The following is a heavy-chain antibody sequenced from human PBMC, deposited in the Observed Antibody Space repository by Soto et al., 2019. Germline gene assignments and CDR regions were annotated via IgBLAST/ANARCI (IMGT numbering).Heavy chain of an antibody. CDR3: ANDLGYCSSTSCYRSSYYYGMDV. D-gene: IGHD2-2*01. J-gene: IGHJ6*02. V-gene: IGHV3-30*18. CDR1: GFTFSSYG. Sequence: SGGSLRLSCAASGFTFSSYGMHWVRQAPGKGLEWVAVISYDGSNKYYADSVKGRFTISRDNSKNTLYLQMNSLRAEDTAVYYCANDLGYCSSTSCYRSSYYYGMDVWGQGTTVTVSS. CDR2: ISYDGSNK.